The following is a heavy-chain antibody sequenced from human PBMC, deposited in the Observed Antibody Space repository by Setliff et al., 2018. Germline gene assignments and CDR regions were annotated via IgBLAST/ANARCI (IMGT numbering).Heavy chain of an antibody. V-gene: IGHV7-4-1*02. CDR2: INTNTGNP. J-gene: IGHJ6*03. D-gene: IGHD3-16*01. Sequence: ASVKVSCKASGYTFSTYAMNWVRQAPGQGLEWMGWINTNTGNPTYAQGFTGRFVFSLDTSVSTAYLQISSLKAEDTAVYYCASRGTSNGYYYYMDVWGKGTTGTVSS. CDR1: GYTFSTYA. CDR3: ASRGTSNGYYYYMDV.